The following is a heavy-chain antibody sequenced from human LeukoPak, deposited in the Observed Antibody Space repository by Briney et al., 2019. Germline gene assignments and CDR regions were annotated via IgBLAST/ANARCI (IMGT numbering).Heavy chain of an antibody. CDR1: GFTFSSYA. V-gene: IGHV3-30*04. CDR2: ISYDGSNK. J-gene: IGHJ5*02. D-gene: IGHD3-9*01. Sequence: GGSLRLSCAASGFTFSSYAMHWVRQAPGKGLERVAVISYDGSNKYYADSVKGRFTISRDNSKNTLYLQMNSLRAEDTAVYYCASSETYYDTPGWFDPWGQGTLVTVSS. CDR3: ASSETYYDTPGWFDP.